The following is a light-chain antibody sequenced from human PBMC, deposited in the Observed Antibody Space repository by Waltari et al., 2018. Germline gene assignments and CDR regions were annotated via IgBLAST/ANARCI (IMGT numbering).Light chain of an antibody. CDR1: LGISSY. J-gene: IGKJ2*01. Sequence: AIRMTQSPSSFSASTGDRVTVTCRASLGISSYLAWYQQKPGKAPKLLIYAASTLQSGVPSRFSGSGSGTEFTLTISSLQPDDFATYYCQQYNSYSGTFGQGTKLEIK. CDR2: AAS. CDR3: QQYNSYSGT. V-gene: IGKV1-8*01.